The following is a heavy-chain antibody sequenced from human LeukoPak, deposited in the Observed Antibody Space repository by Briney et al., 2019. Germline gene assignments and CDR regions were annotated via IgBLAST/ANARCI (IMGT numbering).Heavy chain of an antibody. Sequence: SVNLSCKASGRTFSSYAISWVRQAPGQGLEWMGEIIHIFGTANYAQKFQGRVTITADESTSTAYMELSSLRSEDTAVYYCARELERRYYYDGMDVWGQGTTVTVSS. D-gene: IGHD1-1*01. J-gene: IGHJ6*02. V-gene: IGHV1-69*01. CDR1: GRTFSSYA. CDR2: IIHIFGTA. CDR3: ARELERRYYYDGMDV.